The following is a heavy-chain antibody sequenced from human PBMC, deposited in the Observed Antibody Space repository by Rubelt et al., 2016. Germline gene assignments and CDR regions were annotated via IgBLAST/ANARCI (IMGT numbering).Heavy chain of an antibody. CDR2: INPNSGGT. D-gene: IGHD3-9*01. CDR1: GYTFTGYY. CDR3: ARWGGGRYFDWYDAFDI. Sequence: QVQLVQSGSELKKPGASVKVSCKASGYTFTGYYMHWVRQAPGQGLEWMGWINPNSGGTNYAQKFKVRVTRTRDTSVCTAYMEVGSLRTDETAVYYCARWGGGRYFDWYDAFDIWGEGPMVTVSA. J-gene: IGHJ3*02. V-gene: IGHV1-2*02.